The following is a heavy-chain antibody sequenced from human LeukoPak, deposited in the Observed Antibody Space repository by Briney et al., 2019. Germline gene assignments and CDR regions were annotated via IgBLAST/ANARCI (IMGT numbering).Heavy chain of an antibody. CDR3: AKKDEWAYYFDY. CDR1: GFTFSSYA. V-gene: IGHV3-23*01. D-gene: IGHD1-26*01. Sequence: GGTLRLSCAASGFTFSSYAMTWVRQAPGKGLEWVSAISGSGSSTYYADSVKGRFTISRDNSKNTLYLQMNSLRAEDTAVYYCAKKDEWAYYFDYWGQGTLVTVSS. CDR2: ISGSGSST. J-gene: IGHJ4*02.